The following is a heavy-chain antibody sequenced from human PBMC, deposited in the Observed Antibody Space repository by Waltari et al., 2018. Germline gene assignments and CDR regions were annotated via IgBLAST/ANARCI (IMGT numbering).Heavy chain of an antibody. CDR3: AKDHGVTAMVTIYYYGMDV. D-gene: IGHD5-18*01. CDR1: GFTFSSYG. Sequence: QVQLVESGGGVVQPGRSLRLSCVASGFTFSSYGMHWVRQAPGKGPEWVAVISYDGSNKYYADSVKGRFTISRDNSKNTLYLQMNSLRAEDTAVYYCAKDHGVTAMVTIYYYGMDVWGQGTTVTVSS. V-gene: IGHV3-30*18. CDR2: ISYDGSNK. J-gene: IGHJ6*02.